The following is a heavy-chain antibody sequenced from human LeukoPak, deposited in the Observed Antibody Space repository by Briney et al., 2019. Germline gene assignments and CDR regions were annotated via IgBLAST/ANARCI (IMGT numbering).Heavy chain of an antibody. D-gene: IGHD2-21*01. V-gene: IGHV3-23*01. J-gene: IGHJ4*02. Sequence: GESLRLSCEASDVMGWVRQAPGKGLEWVSSISVGGGDTFTADSVRGRFTITRENSKNTLYLQMMGLRVEDTAIYYCAKLNLGEMAYFDSWGQGILVTVSS. CDR3: AKLNLGEMAYFDS. CDR2: ISVGGGDT. CDR1: DV.